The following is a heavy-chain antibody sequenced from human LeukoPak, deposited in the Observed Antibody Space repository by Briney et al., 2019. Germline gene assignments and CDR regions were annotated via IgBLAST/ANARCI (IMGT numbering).Heavy chain of an antibody. Sequence: GASVKVFCKASGYTFPDFYIHWVRQAPGQGLEWMGWLNPYSGGTNYAQKFQGRVTLTRDTSITTAYMDLSSLTSDDTALYYCARALTRYSTAWYGYWGQGTLVTVSS. CDR3: ARALTRYSTAWYGY. V-gene: IGHV1-2*02. J-gene: IGHJ4*02. D-gene: IGHD6-19*01. CDR2: LNPYSGGT. CDR1: GYTFPDFY.